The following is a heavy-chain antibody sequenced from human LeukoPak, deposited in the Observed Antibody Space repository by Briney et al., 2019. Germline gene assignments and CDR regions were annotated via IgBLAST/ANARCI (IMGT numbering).Heavy chain of an antibody. J-gene: IGHJ5*02. D-gene: IGHD3-10*01. CDR3: ARERRLNYYGSGPARWFDP. V-gene: IGHV1-46*01. Sequence: ASVKVSCKASGYTFTSYYMHWVRQAPGQGLEWMGIINPSCGSTSYAQKFQGRVTMTRDTSTSTVYMELSSLRSEDTAVYYCARERRLNYYGSGPARWFDPWGQGTLVTVSS. CDR1: GYTFTSYY. CDR2: INPSCGST.